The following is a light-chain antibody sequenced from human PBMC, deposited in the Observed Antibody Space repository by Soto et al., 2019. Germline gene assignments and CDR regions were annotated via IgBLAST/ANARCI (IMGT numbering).Light chain of an antibody. Sequence: DIVMTQSPDSLAVSLGERATINCKSSQSVLYSSNNKNYLAWYQQKPGQPPKLLIYWASTREAGVPDRFSGSGYGTDFTLTISSLQAEDVAVYYCQQYYNTPQTFGQGTKLEI. CDR3: QQYYNTPQT. V-gene: IGKV4-1*01. CDR1: QSVLYSSNNKNY. J-gene: IGKJ2*01. CDR2: WAS.